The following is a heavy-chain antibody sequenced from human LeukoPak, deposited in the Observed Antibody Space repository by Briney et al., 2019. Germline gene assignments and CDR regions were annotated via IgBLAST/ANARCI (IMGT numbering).Heavy chain of an antibody. Sequence: SETLSLTCTVSGGSISSSSYYWGWIRQPPGKGLEWIGSIYYSGSTYYNPSLKSRVTISVDTSKNQFSLRLSSVTAADTAVYYCARADGSYYDFWSGYWAQGWFDPWGQGTLVTVSS. J-gene: IGHJ5*02. CDR1: GGSISSSSYY. D-gene: IGHD3-3*01. CDR2: IYYSGST. CDR3: ARADGSYYDFWSGYWAQGWFDP. V-gene: IGHV4-39*07.